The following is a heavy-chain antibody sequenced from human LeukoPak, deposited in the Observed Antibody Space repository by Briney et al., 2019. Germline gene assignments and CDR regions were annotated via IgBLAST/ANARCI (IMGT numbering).Heavy chain of an antibody. J-gene: IGHJ6*03. CDR2: IRYDGSNK. V-gene: IGHV3-30*02. Sequence: PGGSLRLSCGASGFTFSSYGMHWVRQAPGKGLEWVAFIRYDGSNKYYADSVKGRFTISRDNSKNTLYLQMNSLRAEDTAVYYCAKDRDGYNYYYYYYMDVWGKGTTVTVSS. D-gene: IGHD5-24*01. CDR3: AKDRDGYNYYYYYYMDV. CDR1: GFTFSSYG.